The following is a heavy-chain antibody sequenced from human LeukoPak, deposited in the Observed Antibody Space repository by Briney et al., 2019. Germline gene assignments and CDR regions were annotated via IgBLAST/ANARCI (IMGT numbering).Heavy chain of an antibody. J-gene: IGHJ4*02. Sequence: GRSLRLSCAASGFTFSSYGMHWVRQAPGKGLEWVAVIWYDGSNKYYADSVKGRFTISRDNSKNTLYLQMNSLRAEDTAVYYCARPSEYYYDSSGYSDYWGQGTLVTVSS. D-gene: IGHD3-22*01. CDR3: ARPSEYYYDSSGYSDY. CDR1: GFTFSSYG. V-gene: IGHV3-33*01. CDR2: IWYDGSNK.